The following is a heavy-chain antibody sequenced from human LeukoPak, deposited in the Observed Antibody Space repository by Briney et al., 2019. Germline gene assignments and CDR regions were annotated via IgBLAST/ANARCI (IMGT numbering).Heavy chain of an antibody. CDR2: ISYDGSNK. V-gene: IGHV3-30-3*01. CDR3: AKPTYYETSTGSRGGFDH. J-gene: IGHJ4*02. D-gene: IGHD3-9*01. Sequence: GGSLRLSCAASGFTLSDYWMHWVRQAPGKGLEWVAVISYDGSNKYYADSVKGRFTISRDNSKNTLYLQMNSLRAEDTAVYYCAKPTYYETSTGSRGGFDHWGQGTLVTVSS. CDR1: GFTLSDYW.